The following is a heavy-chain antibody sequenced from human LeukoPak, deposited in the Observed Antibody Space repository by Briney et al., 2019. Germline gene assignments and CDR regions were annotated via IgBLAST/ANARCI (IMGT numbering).Heavy chain of an antibody. CDR1: GYTFTSYD. CDR3: AGGLRGYSYDGGDWFDP. V-gene: IGHV1-8*01. D-gene: IGHD5-18*01. Sequence: ASVQVSCKASGYTFTSYDIKWVRQATGQGLEWMGWMNPNSGNTGYAQKFQGRVTMNRNTSISTAYMELSSLSSEDTAVYYSAGGLRGYSYDGGDWFDPWGQGTLVTVSS. CDR2: MNPNSGNT. J-gene: IGHJ5*02.